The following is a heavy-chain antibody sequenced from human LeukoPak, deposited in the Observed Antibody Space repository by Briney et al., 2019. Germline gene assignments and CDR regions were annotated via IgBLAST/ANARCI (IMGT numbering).Heavy chain of an antibody. J-gene: IGHJ4*02. Sequence: TGGSLRLSCAASGFTFSSYGTHWVRQAPGKGLEWVAIIWYDGSTKYNADSVKGRFTISRDNSKNTLYLQMNSLRAEDTAVYYCAKTQGYFDYWGQGTLVPVSS. CDR2: IWYDGSTK. V-gene: IGHV3-33*06. CDR3: AKTQGYFDY. CDR1: GFTFSSYG.